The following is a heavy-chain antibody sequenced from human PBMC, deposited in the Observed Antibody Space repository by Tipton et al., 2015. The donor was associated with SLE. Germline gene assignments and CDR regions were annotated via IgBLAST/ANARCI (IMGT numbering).Heavy chain of an antibody. Sequence: TLSLTCNVSGGSMTYYYWSWIRQPPGKGLEWIGSIYYTGSAYYNPSLKSRVIISLDPSKNQFSLKLSSVTAADTAVHYCARHADYFEWPHEWYFDLWGRGTLVTVSS. CDR3: ARHADYFEWPHEWYFDL. CDR2: IYYTGSA. J-gene: IGHJ2*01. D-gene: IGHD3-9*01. V-gene: IGHV4-59*08. CDR1: GGSMTYYY.